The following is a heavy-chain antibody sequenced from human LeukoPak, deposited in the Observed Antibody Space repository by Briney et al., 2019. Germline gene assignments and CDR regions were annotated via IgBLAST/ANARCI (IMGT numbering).Heavy chain of an antibody. CDR1: GFTFSDYY. D-gene: IGHD1-7*01. V-gene: IGHV3-11*01. CDR2: ISSSGSTI. Sequence: PGGSLRLSCAASGFTFSDYYMSWIRQAPGKGLEWVSYISSSGSTIYYADSVKGRLTISRDNSKNTLYLQMNSLRAEDTAVYYCAKRRGLELLYYYYMDVWGKGTTVTVSS. J-gene: IGHJ6*03. CDR3: AKRRGLELLYYYYMDV.